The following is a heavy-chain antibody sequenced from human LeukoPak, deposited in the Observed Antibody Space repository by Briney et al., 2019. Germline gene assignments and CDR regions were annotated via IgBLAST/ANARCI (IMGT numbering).Heavy chain of an antibody. D-gene: IGHD2-15*01. V-gene: IGHV3-30*18. J-gene: IGHJ4*02. CDR2: ISYDGSNK. Sequence: PGRSLRFSCAASGFTFSSYGMHWVRQAPGKGLEWVAVISYDGSNKYYADSVKGRFTISRDNSKNTLYLQMNSLRAEDTAVYYCAKANIVVVVAATRDWGQGTLVTVSS. CDR3: AKANIVVVVAATRD. CDR1: GFTFSSYG.